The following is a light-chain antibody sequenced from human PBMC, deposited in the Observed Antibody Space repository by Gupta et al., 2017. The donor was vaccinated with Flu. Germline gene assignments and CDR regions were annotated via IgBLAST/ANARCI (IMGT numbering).Light chain of an antibody. CDR3: LQLNAYPWT. J-gene: IGKJ1*01. V-gene: IGKV1-17*01. CDR1: QRIRND. Sequence: GDRVTITCRASQRIRNDLGWYQQTAGKAPRRLIYATSTLDTGVPSRFSGTGSGTEFTLTISSLQPEDSATYYCLQLNAYPWTFGQGTKVEIQ. CDR2: ATS.